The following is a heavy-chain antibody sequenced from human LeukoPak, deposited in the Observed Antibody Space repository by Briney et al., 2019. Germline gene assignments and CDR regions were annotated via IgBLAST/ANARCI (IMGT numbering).Heavy chain of an antibody. V-gene: IGHV4-4*02. CDR1: GGSISSSNW. J-gene: IGHJ4*02. D-gene: IGHD5-18*01. CDR2: IYHSGST. CDR3: ARDRYSRFDY. Sequence: SETLSLTCAVSGGSISSSNWWSWVRQPPGKGLEWIGEIYHSGSTNYNPSLKSQVTISVDKSKNQFSLKLSSVTAADTAVYYCARDRYSRFDYWGQGTLVTVSS.